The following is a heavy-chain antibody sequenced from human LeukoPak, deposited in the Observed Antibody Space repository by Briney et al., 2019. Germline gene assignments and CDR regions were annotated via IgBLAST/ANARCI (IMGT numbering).Heavy chain of an antibody. D-gene: IGHD3-10*01. J-gene: IGHJ4*02. CDR2: IKQDGSEK. CDR3: AGYPRSELLQIDY. V-gene: IGHV3-7*03. Sequence: QPGGSLRLSCAASGFTFSGYWMSWVRQAPGKGLEWVANIKQDGSEKYYVDSVKGRFTISRDNAKNSLYLQMNSLRAEDTALYYCAGYPRSELLQIDYWGQGTLVTVSS. CDR1: GFTFSGYW.